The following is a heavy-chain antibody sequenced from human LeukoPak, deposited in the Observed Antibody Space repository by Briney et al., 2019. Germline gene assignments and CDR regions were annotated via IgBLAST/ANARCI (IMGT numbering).Heavy chain of an antibody. J-gene: IGHJ4*02. CDR2: IYYSGST. V-gene: IGHV4-59*01. D-gene: IGHD2-2*02. Sequence: SETLSLTCTVSGGSISSYYWSWIRQPPGKGLEWIGYIYYSGSTNYNPSLKSRVTISVDTSKNQFSLKLSSVTAADMAVYYCARGQGVVPAAIFGWGQGTLVTVSS. CDR3: ARGQGVVPAAIFG. CDR1: GGSISSYY.